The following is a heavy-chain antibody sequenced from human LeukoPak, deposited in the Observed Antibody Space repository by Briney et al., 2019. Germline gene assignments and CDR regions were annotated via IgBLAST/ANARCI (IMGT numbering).Heavy chain of an antibody. J-gene: IGHJ4*02. CDR3: ARAPHPDSSNWYFDY. Sequence: PSETLSLTCIVSGGSISSYYWSWIRQPPGKGLECIGYIFYSGITTYNPSLQSRVTITVDTSKDQISLKLTSVTAADTAVYYCARAPHPDSSNWYFDYWGQGILVTVSS. CDR2: IFYSGIT. V-gene: IGHV4-59*01. D-gene: IGHD6-13*01. CDR1: GGSISSYY.